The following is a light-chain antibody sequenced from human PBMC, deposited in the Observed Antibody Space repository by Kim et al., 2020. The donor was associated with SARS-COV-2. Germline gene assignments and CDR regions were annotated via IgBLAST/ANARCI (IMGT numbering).Light chain of an antibody. CDR2: EVT. J-gene: IGLJ2*01. V-gene: IGLV2-8*01. Sequence: QSALTQPPSASGSPGQSVTISCTGTSSDVGGHNYVSWYQQHPGKVPKLMISEVTKRPSGVPDRFSGSKSGNTASLTVSGLQAEDEADYYCSSYVDHNKLVFGGGTQLTVL. CDR3: SSYVDHNKLV. CDR1: SSDVGGHNY.